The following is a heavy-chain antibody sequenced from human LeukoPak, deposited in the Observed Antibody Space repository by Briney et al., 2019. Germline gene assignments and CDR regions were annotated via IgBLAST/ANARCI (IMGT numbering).Heavy chain of an antibody. Sequence: GGSLRLSCAASGFTFDTYGMNWVRQAPGKGLEWVSFITGGSNTIYNADSVKGGFTISRDNAKNSLYLQMNGLRVEDTAVYYCARDRMGGSFDYWGQGTLVTVSS. CDR1: GFTFDTYG. CDR2: ITGGSNTI. V-gene: IGHV3-48*01. CDR3: ARDRMGGSFDY. D-gene: IGHD2-15*01. J-gene: IGHJ4*02.